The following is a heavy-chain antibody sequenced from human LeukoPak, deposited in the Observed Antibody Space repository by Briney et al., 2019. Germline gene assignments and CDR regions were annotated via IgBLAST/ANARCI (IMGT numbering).Heavy chain of an antibody. CDR2: IYYSGST. Sequence: SETLSLTCTVSGGSISSSSYYWGWIRQPPGKGLEWIGSIYYSGSTYYNPSLKSRVTISVDTSKNQFSLKLSSVTAADTAVYYCARDLGATNAFDIWGQGTMVTVSS. CDR1: GGSISSSSYY. D-gene: IGHD1-26*01. J-gene: IGHJ3*02. V-gene: IGHV4-39*07. CDR3: ARDLGATNAFDI.